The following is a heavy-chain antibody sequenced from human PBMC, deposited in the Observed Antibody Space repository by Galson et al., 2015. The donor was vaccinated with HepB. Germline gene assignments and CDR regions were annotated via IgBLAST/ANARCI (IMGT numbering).Heavy chain of an antibody. V-gene: IGHV3-74*01. J-gene: IGHJ4*02. CDR1: GFTFSSYW. CDR3: ARATVTESTYPFDY. CDR2: ISRDGNST. Sequence: SLRLSCAASGFTFSSYWMHWVRQAPGKGLVWVSRISRDGNSTSYADSVQGRFSISRDNAKNTLYLQMNSLRAEDTAIYYCARATVTESTYPFDYWGQGTLVTVSS. D-gene: IGHD1-14*01.